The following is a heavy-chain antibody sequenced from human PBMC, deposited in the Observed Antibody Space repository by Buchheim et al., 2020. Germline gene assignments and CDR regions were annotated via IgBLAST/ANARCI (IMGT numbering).Heavy chain of an antibody. CDR1: GGTFSSYA. Sequence: QVQLVQSGAEVKKPGSSVKVSCKASGGTFSSYAISWVRQAPGQGLEWMGIINPSGGSTSYAQKFQGRVTMTRDTSTSTVYMELSSLRSEDTAVYYCARARSQLQNLDYWGQGTL. CDR3: ARARSQLQNLDY. V-gene: IGHV1-46*01. J-gene: IGHJ4*02. CDR2: INPSGGST. D-gene: IGHD4-11*01.